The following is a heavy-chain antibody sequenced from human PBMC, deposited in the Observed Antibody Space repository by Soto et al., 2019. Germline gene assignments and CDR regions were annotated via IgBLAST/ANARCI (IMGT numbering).Heavy chain of an antibody. V-gene: IGHV4-39*01. J-gene: IGHJ5*02. CDR3: ARQSSGWYNWFDP. Sequence: QLQLQESAPGLVKPSETLSLTCSVSGGSISSSSYYWGWIRQPPGKGLEWIGSIDYSGSIYYNPSLTSRFTISVDTSKNQFSLKLSSVTAAETAVYYCARQSSGWYNWFDPWGQGTLVTVSS. CDR1: GGSISSSSYY. D-gene: IGHD6-19*01. CDR2: IDYSGSI.